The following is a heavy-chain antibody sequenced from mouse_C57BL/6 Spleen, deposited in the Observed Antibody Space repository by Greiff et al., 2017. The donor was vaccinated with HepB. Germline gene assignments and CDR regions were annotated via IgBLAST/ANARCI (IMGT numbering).Heavy chain of an antibody. D-gene: IGHD5-1*01. CDR2: ISSGSSTI. CDR3: ARNLLGY. V-gene: IGHV5-17*01. Sequence: EVQVVESGGGLVKPGGSLKLSCAASGFTFSDYGMHWVRQAPEKGLEWVAYISSGSSTIYYADTVKGRFTISRDNAKNTLFLQMTSLRSEDTAMYYCARNLLGYWGQGTTLTVSS. CDR1: GFTFSDYG. J-gene: IGHJ2*01.